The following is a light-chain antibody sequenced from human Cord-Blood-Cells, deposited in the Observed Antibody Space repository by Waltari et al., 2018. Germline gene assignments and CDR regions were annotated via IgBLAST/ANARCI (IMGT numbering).Light chain of an antibody. CDR3: SSYTSSSTRV. CDR1: RSDVGGYNY. Sequence: QAALTQPASVSGSPGQSITISCTGTRSDVGGYNYVSWYQQHPGKAPKLMIYEVSNRPSGVSNRFSGYKSGNTASLTISGLQAEDEADYYCSSYTSSSTRVFGTGTKVTVL. J-gene: IGLJ1*01. V-gene: IGLV2-14*01. CDR2: EVS.